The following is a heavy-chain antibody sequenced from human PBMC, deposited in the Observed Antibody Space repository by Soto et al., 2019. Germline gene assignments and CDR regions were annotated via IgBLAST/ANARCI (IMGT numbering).Heavy chain of an antibody. CDR1: GFTFKNYG. CDR3: ARDQRGYNYGPLDY. CDR2: ISFDGRNE. D-gene: IGHD5-18*01. V-gene: IGHV3-30*03. J-gene: IGHJ4*02. Sequence: GSLRLSCEASGFTFKNYGIHWVRQAPGKGLEWVALISFDGRNEYYGDSVKGRFTISRDNSKNTLYLQMNNLGTEDTALYYCARDQRGYNYGPLDYWGQGILVTVSS.